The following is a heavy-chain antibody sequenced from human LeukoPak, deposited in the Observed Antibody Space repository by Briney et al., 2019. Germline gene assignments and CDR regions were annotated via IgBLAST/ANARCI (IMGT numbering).Heavy chain of an antibody. V-gene: IGHV4-34*01. D-gene: IGHD6-6*01. J-gene: IGHJ6*03. Sequence: SETLSLTCAVYGVSFSGYYWSWIRQPPGRGLEWIGEINHSGSTNYNPSLKSRVTISVDTSKNQFSLKLSSVTAADTAVYYCARIRQLVGIYYYYYYMDVWGKGTTVTVSS. CDR2: INHSGST. CDR1: GVSFSGYY. CDR3: ARIRQLVGIYYYYYYMDV.